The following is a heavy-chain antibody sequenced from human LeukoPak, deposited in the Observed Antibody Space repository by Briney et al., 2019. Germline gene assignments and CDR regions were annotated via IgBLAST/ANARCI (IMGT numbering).Heavy chain of an antibody. D-gene: IGHD3-22*01. CDR3: AKDLEAGYYYDSSGCYGLGY. J-gene: IGHJ4*02. Sequence: GGSLRLSCAASGFTFSSYGMHWVRQAPGKGLEWVAVISYDGSNKYYADSVKGRFTISRDNSKNTLYLQMNSLRAEDTAVYYCAKDLEAGYYYDSSGCYGLGYWGQGTLVTVSS. CDR1: GFTFSSYG. V-gene: IGHV3-30*18. CDR2: ISYDGSNK.